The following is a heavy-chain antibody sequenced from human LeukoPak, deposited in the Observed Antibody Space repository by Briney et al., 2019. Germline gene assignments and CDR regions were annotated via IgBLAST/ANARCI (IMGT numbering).Heavy chain of an antibody. CDR2: IYSGGST. D-gene: IGHD5-18*01. CDR3: ARVRHSYGVDY. J-gene: IGHJ4*02. Sequence: GGSLRLSCAASGFTVSSNYMSWVRQAPGKGLEWVSVIYSGGSTYYADSVKGRFTISRDNAKNTLYLQMNSLRAEDTAVYYCARVRHSYGVDYWGQGTLVTVSS. CDR1: GFTVSSNY. V-gene: IGHV3-53*01.